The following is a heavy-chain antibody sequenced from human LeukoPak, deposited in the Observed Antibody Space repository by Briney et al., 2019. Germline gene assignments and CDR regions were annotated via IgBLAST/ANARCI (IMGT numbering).Heavy chain of an antibody. CDR3: AVVRGVIWSVFMDV. V-gene: IGHV3-21*01. CDR2: ISSSSSYI. CDR1: GFTFSSYT. D-gene: IGHD3-10*01. J-gene: IGHJ6*03. Sequence: PGGSLRLSCAASGFTFSSYTMNWVRQAPGKGLEWVSSISSSSSYIYYADSVKGRFTISRDNAKNSLYLQMNSRRAEDTAVYYCAVVRGVIWSVFMDVWGKGTTVTISS.